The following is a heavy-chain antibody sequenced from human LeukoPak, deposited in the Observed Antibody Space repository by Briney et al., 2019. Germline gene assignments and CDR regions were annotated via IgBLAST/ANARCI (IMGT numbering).Heavy chain of an antibody. CDR3: AKDRGFLDWLPNDY. Sequence: GGSLRLSCAASGFTFSTYAMSWARQAPGKGLEWVSAISGSGGSTYYADSVKGRFTISRDNSKNTLYLQMNSLRAEDTAVYYCAKDRGFLDWLPNDYWGQGTLVTVSS. J-gene: IGHJ4*02. CDR1: GFTFSTYA. CDR2: ISGSGGST. V-gene: IGHV3-23*01. D-gene: IGHD3/OR15-3a*01.